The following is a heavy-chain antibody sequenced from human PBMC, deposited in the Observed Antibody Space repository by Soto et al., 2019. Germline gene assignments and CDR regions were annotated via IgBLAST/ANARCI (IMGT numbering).Heavy chain of an antibody. CDR2: VSGGGGDT. V-gene: IGHV3-23*01. D-gene: IGHD5-18*01. Sequence: EVQLLESGGGLVQPGGSLRLSCAASGFTFNTFATSWVRQSPGKGLEWVSAVSGGGGDTYYADSVKGRFTISRDNFKNTLDLQMNSLRSDDTAIYVCARCTVDTIVSSVWCNWFGPWGQGDLVTVSS. J-gene: IGHJ5*02. CDR1: GFTFNTFA. CDR3: ARCTVDTIVSSVWCNWFGP.